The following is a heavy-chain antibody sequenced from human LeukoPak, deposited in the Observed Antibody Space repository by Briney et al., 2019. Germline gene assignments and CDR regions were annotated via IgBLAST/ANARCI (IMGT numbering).Heavy chain of an antibody. CDR3: AKAGAVVVVAAKYFDY. Sequence: GGSLRLSCAASGFSFSDYAIYWVRQTPGKGLEWVAFIRYDGTNKIYADSVKGRFTISRDNSYNTVYLQMNSLRAEDTAVYYCAKAGAVVVVAAKYFDYWGQGTLVTVSS. V-gene: IGHV3-30*02. D-gene: IGHD2-15*01. CDR2: IRYDGTNK. J-gene: IGHJ4*02. CDR1: GFSFSDYA.